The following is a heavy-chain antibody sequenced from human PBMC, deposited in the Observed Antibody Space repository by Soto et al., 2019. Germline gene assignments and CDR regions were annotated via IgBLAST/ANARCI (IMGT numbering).Heavy chain of an antibody. V-gene: IGHV3-72*01. Sequence: GGSLRLSCAASGFTFSDHYMDWVRQAPGKGLEWVGRTRNKARSCTTEYAASVNGRFTISRDDSKNSLYLQMNSLKTADTAVYYCVRVRGGGTYHFDYWGQGTLVTVSS. CDR2: TRNKARSCTT. J-gene: IGHJ4*02. CDR1: GFTFSDHY. D-gene: IGHD3-10*01. CDR3: VRVRGGGTYHFDY.